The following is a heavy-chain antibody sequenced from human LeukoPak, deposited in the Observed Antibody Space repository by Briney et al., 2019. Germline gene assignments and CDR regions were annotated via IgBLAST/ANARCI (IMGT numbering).Heavy chain of an antibody. CDR3: ARDPGRESFGVVISNWFDP. J-gene: IGHJ5*02. CDR1: GGSISSGGYY. V-gene: IGHV4-31*03. CDR2: IYYSGTT. D-gene: IGHD3-3*01. Sequence: SETLSPTCTVSGGSISSGGYYWSWVRQHPGKGLEWIGYIYYSGTTYYNPSLKSRVTISLHTSKNQFSLKLSSVTAADTAVYYCARDPGRESFGVVISNWFDPWGQGTLVTVSS.